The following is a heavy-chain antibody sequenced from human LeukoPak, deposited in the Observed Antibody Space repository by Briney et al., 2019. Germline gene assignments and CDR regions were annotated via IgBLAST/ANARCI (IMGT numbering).Heavy chain of an antibody. CDR1: GFTFSSYG. CDR2: IRYDGSNK. V-gene: IGHV3-30*02. D-gene: IGHD6-19*01. J-gene: IGHJ4*02. CDR3: ARVQRGIAVALDY. Sequence: GGSLRLSCAASGFTFSSYGMHWVRQAPGKGLEWVAFIRYDGSNKYYADSVKGRFTISRDNSKNLLYLQMNSLRAEDTAVYYCARVQRGIAVALDYWGQGTLATVSS.